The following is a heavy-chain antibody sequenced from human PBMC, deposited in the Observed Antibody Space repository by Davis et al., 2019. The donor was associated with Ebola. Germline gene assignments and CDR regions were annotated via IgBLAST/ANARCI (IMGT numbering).Heavy chain of an antibody. V-gene: IGHV3-33*01. J-gene: IGHJ5*02. D-gene: IGHD4-23*01. CDR2: IWYDGSNK. CDR1: GFTFSSYG. Sequence: GESLKISCAASGFTFSSYGMHWVRQAPGKGLEWVAVIWYDGSNKYYADSVKGRFTISRDNSKNTLYLQMNSLRAEDTAVYYCARDYGGNSGWFDPWGQGTLVTVSS. CDR3: ARDYGGNSGWFDP.